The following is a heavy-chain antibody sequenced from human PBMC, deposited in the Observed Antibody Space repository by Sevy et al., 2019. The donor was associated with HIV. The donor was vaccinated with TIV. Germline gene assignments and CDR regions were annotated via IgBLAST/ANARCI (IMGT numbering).Heavy chain of an antibody. J-gene: IGHJ4*01. CDR3: AREGLAVAGIGYYIEY. Sequence: GGSLRLSCTASGFSFNGYGMHWVRQAPGKGLEWVALIWYDGSNRSYLDSVKGRFTVSRDNSKNTLYLQMNSLRAEDTAVYYCAREGLAVAGIGYYIEYWGQGTRGTVSS. CDR1: GFSFNGYG. V-gene: IGHV3-33*01. CDR2: IWYDGSNR. D-gene: IGHD6-19*01.